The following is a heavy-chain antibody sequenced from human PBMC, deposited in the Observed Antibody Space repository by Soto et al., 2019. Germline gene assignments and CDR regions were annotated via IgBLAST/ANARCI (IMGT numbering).Heavy chain of an antibody. CDR3: ATQLGYCSGGSCYDY. CDR1: GYTFTSYA. V-gene: IGHV1-3*01. Sequence: GASVKVSCKASGYTFTSYAMHWVRQAPGQRLEWMGWINAGSGNTKYSQKFQGGVTITRDTSASTAYMELSSLRSEDTAVYYCATQLGYCSGGSCYDYWGQGTLVTVSS. CDR2: INAGSGNT. D-gene: IGHD2-15*01. J-gene: IGHJ4*02.